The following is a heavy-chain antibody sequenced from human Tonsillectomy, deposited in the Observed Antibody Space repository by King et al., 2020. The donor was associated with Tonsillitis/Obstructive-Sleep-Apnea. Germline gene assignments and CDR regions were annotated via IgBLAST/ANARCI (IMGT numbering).Heavy chain of an antibody. CDR1: GFTFSSYA. Sequence: VQLVESGGGVVQPGRSLRLSCAASGFTFSSYAMHWVRQAPGKGLEWVAVISYDGSNTYYADSVKGRFTISRDNSKNTLYLQMNSLRAEDTAVYYCARAHYDSSGYYLNYLDYWGQGTLVTVSS. CDR3: ARAHYDSSGYYLNYLDY. CDR2: ISYDGSNT. D-gene: IGHD3-22*01. J-gene: IGHJ4*02. V-gene: IGHV3-30*01.